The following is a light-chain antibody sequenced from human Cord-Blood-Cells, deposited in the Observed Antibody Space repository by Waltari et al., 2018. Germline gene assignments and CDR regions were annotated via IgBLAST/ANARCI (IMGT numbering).Light chain of an antibody. CDR3: QQRSNFT. CDR1: QSVSSY. Sequence: ELVYTQSPATLSLSPGERATLSRRASQSVSSYLAWYQQKPGQAPRLLIYDASNRATGIPARFSGSGSGTDFTLTISSLEPEDFAVYYCQQRSNFTFGPGTKVDIK. J-gene: IGKJ3*01. V-gene: IGKV3-11*01. CDR2: DAS.